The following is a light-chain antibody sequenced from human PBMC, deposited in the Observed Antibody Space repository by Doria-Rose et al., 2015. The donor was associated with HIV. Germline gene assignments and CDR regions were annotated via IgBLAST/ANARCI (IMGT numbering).Light chain of an antibody. CDR1: QSFSSTY. Sequence: TQSPGTLSLSPGERATLSCRASQSFSSTYLAWYQQKPGQAPSLLIYDGSTSATGTEDVWNASGSGTDFTLTINRLEPEDFALYYCHQCGTSWTFGQGTKVEI. V-gene: IGKV3-20*01. CDR2: DGS. CDR3: HQCGTSWT. J-gene: IGKJ1*01.